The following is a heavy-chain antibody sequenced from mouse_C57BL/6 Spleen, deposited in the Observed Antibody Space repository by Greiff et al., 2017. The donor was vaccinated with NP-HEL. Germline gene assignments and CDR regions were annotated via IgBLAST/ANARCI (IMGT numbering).Heavy chain of an antibody. CDR2: IHPNSGST. V-gene: IGHV1-64*01. D-gene: IGHD1-1*01. Sequence: VQLQQPGAELVKPGASVKLSCKASGYTFTSYWMHWVKQRPGQGLEWIGMIHPNSGSTNYNEKFKSKATLTVDKSSSTAYMQLSSLTSEDSAVYYCARSGGSSPWFAYWGQGTLVTVSA. CDR3: ARSGGSSPWFAY. J-gene: IGHJ3*01. CDR1: GYTFTSYW.